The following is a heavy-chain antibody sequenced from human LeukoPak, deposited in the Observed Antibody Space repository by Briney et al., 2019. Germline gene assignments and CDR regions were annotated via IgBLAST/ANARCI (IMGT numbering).Heavy chain of an antibody. CDR1: GFTFNYFA. J-gene: IGHJ4*02. V-gene: IGHV3-23*01. D-gene: IGHD1-26*01. CDR2: VSASGDTT. Sequence: GGSLRLSCAASGFTFNYFAMSWVRQAPGKGLEWISAVSASGDTTYYADSVKGRFAISRDNSKNTLYLQMTSLRAEDTALYYCAKDEGDVGATSDYWGQGTLVTVSS. CDR3: AKDEGDVGATSDY.